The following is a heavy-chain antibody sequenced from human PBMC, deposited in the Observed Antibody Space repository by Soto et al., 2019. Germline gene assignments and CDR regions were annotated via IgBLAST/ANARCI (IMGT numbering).Heavy chain of an antibody. V-gene: IGHV4-34*01. CDR1: GGSFSGYY. CDR3: ARGSVVVPAADDYYYYMDV. CDR2: INHSGST. Sequence: SETLSLTCAVYGGSFSGYYWSWIRQPPGKGLEWIGEINHSGSTNYNPSLKSRVTISVDTSKNQFSLKLSSVTAADTAVYYCARGSVVVPAADDYYYYMDVWGKGTTVTVSS. D-gene: IGHD2-2*01. J-gene: IGHJ6*03.